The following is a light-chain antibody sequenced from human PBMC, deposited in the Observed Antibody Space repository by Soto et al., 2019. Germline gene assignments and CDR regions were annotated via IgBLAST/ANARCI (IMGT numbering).Light chain of an antibody. CDR1: QSVLYSSNNKNY. V-gene: IGKV4-1*01. J-gene: IGKJ4*01. CDR3: QQYNSYSPLT. CDR2: KAS. Sequence: DIVMTQSPDSLAVSLGERATVNCKSSQSVLYSSNNKNYLASYPQKPGKAPKLLIYKASGLESGVPSRFSGSGSGTDFTLTISSLQPDDFATYYCQQYNSYSPLTFGGGTKVDIK.